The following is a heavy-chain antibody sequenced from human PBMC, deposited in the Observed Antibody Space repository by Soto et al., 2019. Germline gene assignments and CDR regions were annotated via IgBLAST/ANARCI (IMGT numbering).Heavy chain of an antibody. CDR2: IYWDDDK. CDR1: GFSLSTSGVG. Sequence: QITLKESGPTLVKPTQTLTLTCTFSGFSLSTSGVGVGWIRQPPGKALEWLALIYWDDDKRYSPSLKSRLTNTKATSKNQVDLTMTNLDPVDTATYYGAHSRCNSTSCDIWFDPWGQGTLVTVSS. D-gene: IGHD2-2*01. V-gene: IGHV2-5*02. J-gene: IGHJ5*02. CDR3: AHSRCNSTSCDIWFDP.